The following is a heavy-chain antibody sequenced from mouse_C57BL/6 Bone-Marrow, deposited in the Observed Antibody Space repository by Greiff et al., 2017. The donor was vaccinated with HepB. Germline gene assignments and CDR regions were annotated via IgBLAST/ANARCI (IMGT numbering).Heavy chain of an antibody. V-gene: IGHV5-4*01. CDR2: ISDGGSYT. CDR3: ARDLHWAWFAY. D-gene: IGHD4-1*01. J-gene: IGHJ3*01. Sequence: EVQGVESGGGLVKPGGSLKLSCAASGFTFSSYAMSWVRQTPEKRLEWVATISDGGSYTYYPDNVKGRFTISRDNAKNNLYLQMSHLKSEDTAMYYCARDLHWAWFAYWGQGTLVTVSA. CDR1: GFTFSSYA.